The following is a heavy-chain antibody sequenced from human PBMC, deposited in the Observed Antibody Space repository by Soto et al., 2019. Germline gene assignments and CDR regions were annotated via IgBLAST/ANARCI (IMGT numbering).Heavy chain of an antibody. CDR3: ATGTPFYDFWSGDYLCY. D-gene: IGHD3-3*01. CDR2: FDPEDGET. J-gene: IGHJ4*02. Sequence: ASVKVPCKVSGYTLTELSMHWVRQAPGKGLEWMGGFDPEDGETIYAQKFQGRVTMTEDTSTDTAYMELSSLRSEDTAVYYCATGTPFYDFWSGDYLCYWGQGTLVPVS. V-gene: IGHV1-24*01. CDR1: GYTLTELS.